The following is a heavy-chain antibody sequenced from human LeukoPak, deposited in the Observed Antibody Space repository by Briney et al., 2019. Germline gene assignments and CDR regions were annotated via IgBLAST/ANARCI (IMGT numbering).Heavy chain of an antibody. D-gene: IGHD3-22*01. CDR2: MYYSEST. CDR3: ARQYYDSTGYYYFDY. CDR1: GDSITGSSYY. V-gene: IGHV4-39*01. Sequence: SETLSLPCTVSGDSITGSSYYWGWIRQPPGKGLEWIGSMYYSESTYSNPSLKSRVTVSADTSKNQFSLKLKSVTAADTAVYYCARQYYDSTGYYYFDYWGQGTLVTVSS. J-gene: IGHJ4*02.